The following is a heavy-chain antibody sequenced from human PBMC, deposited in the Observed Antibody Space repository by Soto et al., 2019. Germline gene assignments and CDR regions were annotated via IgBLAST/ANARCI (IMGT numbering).Heavy chain of an antibody. Sequence: GGSLRLSCAASGFIVSSNYMSWVRQAPGKGLEWVSIIYSGGTTYYADSVKGRFTISRDNSKNTLYIQMNSLRAEDTAVYYCAWSRQLEYFQYWGQGTLVTVSS. D-gene: IGHD6-13*01. J-gene: IGHJ1*01. V-gene: IGHV3-66*01. CDR2: IYSGGTT. CDR1: GFIVSSNY. CDR3: AWSRQLEYFQY.